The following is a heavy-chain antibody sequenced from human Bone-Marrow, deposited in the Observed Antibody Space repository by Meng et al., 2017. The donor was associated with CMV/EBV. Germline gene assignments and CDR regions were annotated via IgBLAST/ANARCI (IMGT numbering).Heavy chain of an antibody. CDR3: VQGGIAPLGA. CDR2: ISGGGTTT. J-gene: IGHJ5*02. D-gene: IGHD6-13*01. V-gene: IGHV3-23*01. Sequence: LSCTACGFTFINSAMGWVRQAPGKGLEWVSTISGGGTTTYYTDSVKGRFTISRDNSKNTVFLQLTSLGAEDTALYYCVQGGIAPLGAWGQGTLVTVSS. CDR1: GFTFINSA.